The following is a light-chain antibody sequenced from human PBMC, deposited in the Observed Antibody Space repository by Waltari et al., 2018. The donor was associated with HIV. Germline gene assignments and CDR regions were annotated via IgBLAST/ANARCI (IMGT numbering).Light chain of an antibody. J-gene: IGKJ4*01. Sequence: DIQMTQSPSSLSASVGDTVTITCRASQAISNSLSWFQQQPGKVPKLLVHGAFMLQRGVPSRFRGSGSGTDYTLTISGLQAEDFATYFCQQYFGLPLTFGGGTRVEI. CDR3: QQYFGLPLT. CDR2: GAF. V-gene: IGKV1-NL1*01. CDR1: QAISNS.